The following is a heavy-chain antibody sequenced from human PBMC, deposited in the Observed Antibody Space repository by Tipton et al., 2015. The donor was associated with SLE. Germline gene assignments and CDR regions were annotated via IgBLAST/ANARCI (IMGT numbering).Heavy chain of an antibody. Sequence: GSLRLSCAASGFTFSSYAMTWVRQAPGKGLEWVSSVLADGRTHYADSVKGRFTISRDNSKNTLYLQIDNLRAEDTAVYYCAKDGDIVATNSYYYMDVWGKGTTVTVSS. J-gene: IGHJ6*03. V-gene: IGHV3-23*01. CDR2: VLADGRT. CDR1: GFTFSSYA. D-gene: IGHD5-12*01. CDR3: AKDGDIVATNSYYYMDV.